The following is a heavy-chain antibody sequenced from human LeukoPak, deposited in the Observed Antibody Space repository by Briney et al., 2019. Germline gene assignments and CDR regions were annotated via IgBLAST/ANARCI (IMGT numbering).Heavy chain of an antibody. CDR2: INHSGST. CDR1: GDSISNYY. Sequence: SETLSLTCTVSGDSISNYYWSWIRQPPGKGLEWIGEINHSGSTNYNPSLKSRVTISVDTSKNQFSLKLSSVTAADTAVYYCARTLYYYGSGSYYKFYYYYYMDVWGKGTTVTISS. J-gene: IGHJ6*03. V-gene: IGHV4-34*01. D-gene: IGHD3-10*01. CDR3: ARTLYYYGSGSYYKFYYYYYMDV.